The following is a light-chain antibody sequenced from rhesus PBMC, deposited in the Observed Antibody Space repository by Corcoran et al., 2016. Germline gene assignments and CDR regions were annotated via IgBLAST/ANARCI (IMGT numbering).Light chain of an antibody. CDR1: SNDVGGYND. CDR2: DGS. J-gene: IGLJ1*01. V-gene: IGLV2S9*01. Sequence: QSALTQPRSVSKSLGQSVTISCTGTSNDVGGYNDVSWYQQHSGTAPRLLIYDGSKRPSGVSDRFSGSKSGNTATLTISGVEAGYEADYYWQVLDSTTEHYIFGIGTRLTVL. CDR3: QVLDSTTEHYI.